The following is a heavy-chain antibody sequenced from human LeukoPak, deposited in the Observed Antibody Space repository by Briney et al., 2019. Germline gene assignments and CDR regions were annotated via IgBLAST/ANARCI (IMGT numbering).Heavy chain of an antibody. J-gene: IGHJ4*02. CDR1: GFTFSSYT. Sequence: GGSLRLSCAASGFTFSSYTMSWVRQAPGKGLEWVSTITTSDGNTYYADSVKGRFTVSRDNSKNTLYLQMNSLRAEDTAVYYCAKVNGYYGSGSDYWGQGTLVTVSS. CDR3: AKVNGYYGSGSDY. CDR2: ITTSDGNT. D-gene: IGHD3-10*01. V-gene: IGHV3-23*01.